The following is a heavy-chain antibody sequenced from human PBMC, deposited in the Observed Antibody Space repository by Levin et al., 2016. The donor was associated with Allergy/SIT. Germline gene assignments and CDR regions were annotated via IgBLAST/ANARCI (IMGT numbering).Heavy chain of an antibody. J-gene: IGHJ6*02. CDR3: AKVETKQWLGGYYYYYGMDV. V-gene: IGHV3-23*01. D-gene: IGHD6-19*01. Sequence: VRQAPGKGLEWVSAISGSGGSTYYADSVKGRFTISRDNSKNTLYLQMNSLRAEDTAVYYCAKVETKQWLGGYYYYYGMDVWGQGTTVTVSS. CDR2: ISGSGGST.